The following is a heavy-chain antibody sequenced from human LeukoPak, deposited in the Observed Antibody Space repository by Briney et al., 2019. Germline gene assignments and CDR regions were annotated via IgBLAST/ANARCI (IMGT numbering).Heavy chain of an antibody. J-gene: IGHJ4*02. Sequence: SETLSLTCAVYGGSFSGYYWSWIRQPPGKGLEWIGEINHSGSTNYNPSLKSRVTISVDKSKNQFSLKLSSVTAADTAVYYCARGAPKYRNWGQGTLVTVSS. D-gene: IGHD5-18*01. CDR1: GGSFSGYY. CDR2: INHSGST. V-gene: IGHV4-34*01. CDR3: ARGAPKYRN.